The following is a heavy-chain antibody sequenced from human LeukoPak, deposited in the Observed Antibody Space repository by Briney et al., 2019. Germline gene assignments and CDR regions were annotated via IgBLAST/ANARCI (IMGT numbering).Heavy chain of an antibody. Sequence: GGSLRLSCAASGFTFNIYGMTWVRQAPGKGLEWVSGISGNGGNSYHAESVKGRFAISRDNSKNTLYLQMNSLIAEDTAVYYCAKGGGIHVSFDYWGQGTLVTVSS. CDR3: AKGGGIHVSFDY. D-gene: IGHD3-10*01. J-gene: IGHJ4*02. V-gene: IGHV3-23*01. CDR1: GFTFNIYG. CDR2: ISGNGGNS.